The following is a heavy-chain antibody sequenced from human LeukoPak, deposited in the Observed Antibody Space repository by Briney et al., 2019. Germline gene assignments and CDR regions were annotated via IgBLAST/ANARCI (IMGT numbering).Heavy chain of an antibody. Sequence: GGSLRLSCAASGFTFSSYAMSWVRQAPGKGLEWVSAISGSGGSTYYVDSVKGRFTISRDNSKNTLYLQMNSLRAEDTAVYYCAKAQDYYDSSGPIDYWGQGTLVTVSS. CDR3: AKAQDYYDSSGPIDY. J-gene: IGHJ4*02. CDR2: ISGSGGST. CDR1: GFTFSSYA. V-gene: IGHV3-23*01. D-gene: IGHD3-22*01.